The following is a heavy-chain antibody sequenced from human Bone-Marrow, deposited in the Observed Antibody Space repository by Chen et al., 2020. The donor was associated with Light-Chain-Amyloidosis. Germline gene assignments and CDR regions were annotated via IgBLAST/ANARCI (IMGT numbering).Heavy chain of an antibody. CDR2: IWYDGSNK. CDR1: GFTFSRYG. D-gene: IGHD5-12*01. CDR3: ARVLSRDGYNYAFDI. J-gene: IGHJ3*02. V-gene: IGHV3-33*01. Sequence: QVQLVESGGGVVQPGRSLRLSCAASGFTFSRYGMHWVRQAPGKGLEWVAVIWYDGSNKYYADSVKGRFTISRDNSKNTLYLQMNSLRAEDTAVYYCARVLSRDGYNYAFDIWGQGTMVTVSS.